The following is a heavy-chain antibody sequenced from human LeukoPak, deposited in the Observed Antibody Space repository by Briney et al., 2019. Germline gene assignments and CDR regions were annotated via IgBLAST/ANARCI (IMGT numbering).Heavy chain of an antibody. V-gene: IGHV3-11*01. CDR3: ARDSPDYSIGYYYYGMDV. CDR2: ISSSGSTT. Sequence: GGSLRLSGAASGLTFSDYYMSWIRQAPGKGLEWVSYISSSGSTTHYADSVKGRFTISRDNAKNSLYLQMNSLRAEDTAVYYCARDSPDYSIGYYYYGMDVWGQGTTVTVSS. CDR1: GLTFSDYY. J-gene: IGHJ6*02. D-gene: IGHD4-11*01.